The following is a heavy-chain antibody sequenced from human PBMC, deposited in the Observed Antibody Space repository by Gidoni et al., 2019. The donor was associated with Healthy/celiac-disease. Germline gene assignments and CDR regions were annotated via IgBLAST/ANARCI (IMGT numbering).Heavy chain of an antibody. CDR2: IIPIFGTA. V-gene: IGHV1-69*01. D-gene: IGHD6-19*01. CDR1: GGTFSSYA. CDR3: ARDLKAVAERSGEVAFDI. J-gene: IGHJ3*02. Sequence: QVQLVQSGAVVKKPGSSVTVSCKASGGTFSSYAISWVRQAPGQGLEWMGGIIPIFGTANYAQTFHGRVAITADEYTSTAYMELSSLRAEDTAVYDCARDLKAVAERSGEVAFDIWGQGTMVTVSS.